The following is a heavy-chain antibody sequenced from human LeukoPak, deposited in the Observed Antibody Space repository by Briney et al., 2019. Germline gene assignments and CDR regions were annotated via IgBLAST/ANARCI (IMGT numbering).Heavy chain of an antibody. Sequence: GGSLRLSCAASGFTFSSYWMHWVRQAPGKGLVWVSRINSDGSSTSYADSVKGRFTISRDNAKNSLYLQMNSLRAEDTAVYYCARESDFWSGYYTGFGYWGQGTLVTVSS. CDR2: INSDGSST. J-gene: IGHJ4*02. CDR3: ARESDFWSGYYTGFGY. D-gene: IGHD3-3*01. V-gene: IGHV3-74*01. CDR1: GFTFSSYW.